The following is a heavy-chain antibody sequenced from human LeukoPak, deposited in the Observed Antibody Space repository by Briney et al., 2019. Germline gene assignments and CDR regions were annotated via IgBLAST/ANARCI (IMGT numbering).Heavy chain of an antibody. CDR2: IKSKTGGGTT. D-gene: IGHD2-15*01. V-gene: IGHV3-15*01. Sequence: GGSLRLSCAASGFTFSNAWMSWVRQAPGKGLEWVGRIKSKTGGGTTDYAAPVKGRFTSSRDYSKNTLYLQMNSLKTEDTAVYYCTTVLGYCSGGSCYSGYWGQGTLVTVSS. J-gene: IGHJ4*02. CDR1: GFTFSNAW. CDR3: TTVLGYCSGGSCYSGY.